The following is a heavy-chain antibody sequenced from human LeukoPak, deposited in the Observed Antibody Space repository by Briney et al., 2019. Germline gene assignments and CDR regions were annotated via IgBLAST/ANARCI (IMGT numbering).Heavy chain of an antibody. CDR2: IIPIFGTA. J-gene: IGHJ6*02. CDR1: GGTFSIYA. D-gene: IGHD6-13*01. V-gene: IGHV1-69*13. Sequence: ASVKVSCKASGGTFSIYAISWVRQAPGQGLEWMGGIIPIFGTANYAQKFQGRVTITADESTSTAYMELSSLRSEDTAVYYCAREGSIAAAGVYYYYGMDVWGQGTTVTVSS. CDR3: AREGSIAAAGVYYYYGMDV.